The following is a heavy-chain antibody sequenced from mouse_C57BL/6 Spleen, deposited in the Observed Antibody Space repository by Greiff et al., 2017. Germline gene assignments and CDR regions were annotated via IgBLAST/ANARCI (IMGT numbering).Heavy chain of an antibody. CDR1: GYTFTDYY. V-gene: IGHV1-26*01. CDR2: INPNNGGT. CDR3: ARNGYDFAWFAY. Sequence: EVQLQQSGPELVKPGASVKISCKASGYTFTDYYMNWVKQSHGKSLEWIGDINPNNGGTTYNQKFKGKATLTLDKSSSTAYMELRSLTSEDSAVYYCARNGYDFAWFAYWGQGTLVTVSA. J-gene: IGHJ3*01. D-gene: IGHD2-2*01.